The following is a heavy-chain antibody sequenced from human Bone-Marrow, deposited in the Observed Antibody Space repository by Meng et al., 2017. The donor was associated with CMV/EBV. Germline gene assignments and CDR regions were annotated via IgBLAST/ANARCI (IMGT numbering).Heavy chain of an antibody. Sequence: SETLSLTCTVSGGSVNNYYWSWIRQPPGKGLEWIGYIYYSGSTNYNPFFKSRVTISVDASKNYFSLNLRSVTAADTAVYYCARERNDAFDIWGQGTMVTFSS. V-gene: IGHV4-59*02. D-gene: IGHD1-1*01. CDR2: IYYSGST. CDR1: GGSVNNYY. CDR3: ARERNDAFDI. J-gene: IGHJ3*02.